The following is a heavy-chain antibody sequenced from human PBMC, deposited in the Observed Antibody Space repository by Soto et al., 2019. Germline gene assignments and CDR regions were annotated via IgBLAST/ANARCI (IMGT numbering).Heavy chain of an antibody. Sequence: HPXVCLRLSCAASGFTFSSYAMSGVRQAPGKGLEWVSAISGSGGSTYYADSVKGRFTISRDNSKNTLYLQMNSLRAEDTAVYYCAKEGDCSGGSCYLTSQDYYYYYGMDVWGQGTTVTVSS. CDR3: AKEGDCSGGSCYLTSQDYYYYYGMDV. CDR1: GFTFSSYA. CDR2: ISGSGGST. V-gene: IGHV3-23*01. J-gene: IGHJ6*02. D-gene: IGHD2-15*01.